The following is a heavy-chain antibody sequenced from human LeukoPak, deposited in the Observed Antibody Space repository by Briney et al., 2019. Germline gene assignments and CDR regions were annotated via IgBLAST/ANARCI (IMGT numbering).Heavy chain of an antibody. CDR2: INPSGGST. CDR1: GYTLTSYY. J-gene: IGHJ3*02. CDR3: ANQEWLRFNLNAFDI. D-gene: IGHD5-12*01. V-gene: IGHV1-46*01. Sequence: ASVKVSCKASGYTLTSYYMHWVRRAPGQGLEWMGIINPSGGSTNYAQKFQGRVTMTRDMSTRTVYMELSSLRFEDTAVYYCANQEWLRFNLNAFDIWGQGTMVTVSS.